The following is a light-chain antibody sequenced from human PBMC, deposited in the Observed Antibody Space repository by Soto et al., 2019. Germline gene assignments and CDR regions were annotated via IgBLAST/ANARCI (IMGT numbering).Light chain of an antibody. CDR1: SSDVGGYNY. Sequence: QSVLTQPASVSGSPGQSIAISCTGTSSDVGGYNYVSWYQQHPGKAPKLIIFDVTNRPSGVSDRFSGSKSGSTASRTISGLQADDEADYYCTSFAGSGTYVFGTGTKVTVL. CDR3: TSFAGSGTYV. J-gene: IGLJ1*01. V-gene: IGLV2-14*01. CDR2: DVT.